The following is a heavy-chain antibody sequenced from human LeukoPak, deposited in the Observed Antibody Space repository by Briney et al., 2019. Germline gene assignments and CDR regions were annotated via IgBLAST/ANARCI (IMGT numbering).Heavy chain of an antibody. CDR2: NNPNSGGT. D-gene: IGHD3-3*01. CDR3: ARVPPRFLEWPDGYYYYMDV. J-gene: IGHJ6*03. CDR1: GYTLTGYY. Sequence: GASVKVSCKASGYTLTGYYMHWVRQAPGQGLEWMGWNNPNSGGTNYAQKFQGRVTMTRDTSISTAYMELSRLRSDDTAVYYCARVPPRFLEWPDGYYYYMDVWGKGTTVTVSS. V-gene: IGHV1-2*02.